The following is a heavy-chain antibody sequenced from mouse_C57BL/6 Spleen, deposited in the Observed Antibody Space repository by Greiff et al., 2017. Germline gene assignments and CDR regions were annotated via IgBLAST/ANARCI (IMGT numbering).Heavy chain of an antibody. V-gene: IGHV7-3*01. Sequence: EVMLVESGGGLVQPGGSLSLSCAASGFTFTDYYMSWVRQPPGKALEWLGFIRTKANGYTTEYSASVKGRFTISRDNSQSILYLQMNALRAEDSATYYCARYYYGSSYFDYWGQGTTLTVSS. CDR3: ARYYYGSSYFDY. CDR1: GFTFTDYY. J-gene: IGHJ2*01. D-gene: IGHD1-1*01. CDR2: IRTKANGYTT.